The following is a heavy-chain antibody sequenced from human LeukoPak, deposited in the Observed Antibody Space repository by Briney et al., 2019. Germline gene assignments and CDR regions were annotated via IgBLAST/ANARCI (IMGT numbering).Heavy chain of an antibody. J-gene: IGHJ5*02. D-gene: IGHD3-22*01. Sequence: ASVKVSCKASGYTFTRYYMHWVRQAPGQGLEWMGIISPSGETTSYAQKFQGRVTTTRDTSTRTVYLDLSSLRSEDTAVYYCARGRDYYAVSGYHNWFDAWGQGTLVTVSS. CDR3: ARGRDYYAVSGYHNWFDA. CDR2: ISPSGETT. V-gene: IGHV1-46*01. CDR1: GYTFTRYY.